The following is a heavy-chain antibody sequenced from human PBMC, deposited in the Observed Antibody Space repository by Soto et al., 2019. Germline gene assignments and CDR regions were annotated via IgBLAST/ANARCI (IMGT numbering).Heavy chain of an antibody. D-gene: IGHD1-26*01. CDR1: GFSFSSNS. CDR2: ISDSADRI. Sequence: EVQLLESGGGLVQPGGSLRLSCKASGFSFSSNSMGWLRQAPGKGLDWVSSISDSADRIYYADSVRGRFTFSRDNSKNMMYLQMNSLRGEDTAVYYCAILAHGKLDYWGQGALVTVSS. V-gene: IGHV3-23*01. J-gene: IGHJ4*02. CDR3: AILAHGKLDY.